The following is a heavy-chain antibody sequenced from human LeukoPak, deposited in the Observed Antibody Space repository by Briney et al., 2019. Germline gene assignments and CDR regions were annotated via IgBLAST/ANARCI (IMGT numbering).Heavy chain of an antibody. J-gene: IGHJ1*01. CDR1: EFTFSSYW. CDR3: ARERFYYDGSGYKTAEYFQH. CDR2: IYSGGST. Sequence: GGSLRLSCAASEFTFSSYWMSWVRQAPGKGLEWVSVIYSGGSTCYADSVKGRFTISRDNSKNTLYLQMNSLKAEDTAVYYCARERFYYDGSGYKTAEYFQHWGQGTLVTVSS. D-gene: IGHD3-22*01. V-gene: IGHV3-53*01.